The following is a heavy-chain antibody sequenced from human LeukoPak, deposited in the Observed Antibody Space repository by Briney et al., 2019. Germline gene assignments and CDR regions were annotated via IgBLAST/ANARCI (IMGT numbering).Heavy chain of an antibody. CDR2: INPDGSST. D-gene: IGHD1-26*01. V-gene: IGHV3-74*01. J-gene: IGHJ4*02. CDR3: ASLTVGATGHC. Sequence: GGSLRLSCAAPGFTFRNYWMSWVRQAPGKGLVWVSRINPDGSSTGYADSVKGRFTISRDNAKNALYLQMNTLGAEDTAVYYCASLTVGATGHCWGQGILVTVSS. CDR1: GFTFRNYW.